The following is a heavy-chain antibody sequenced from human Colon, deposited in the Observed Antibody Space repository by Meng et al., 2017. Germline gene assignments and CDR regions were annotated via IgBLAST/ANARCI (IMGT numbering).Heavy chain of an antibody. CDR1: GGSLHGHF. CDR2: IYTSGTT. CDR3: VRMTRDSSNWYVDF. V-gene: IGHV4-4*07. J-gene: IGHJ4*02. Sequence: SETLSLTCTVSGGSLHGHFWSWIRQPAGKGLEWIRRIYTSGTTNYNPSLKSRVTMSIDTSRTHFSLKVSSVTAADTAVYYCVRMTRDSSNWYVDFWGQGTRVTVSS. D-gene: IGHD6-13*01.